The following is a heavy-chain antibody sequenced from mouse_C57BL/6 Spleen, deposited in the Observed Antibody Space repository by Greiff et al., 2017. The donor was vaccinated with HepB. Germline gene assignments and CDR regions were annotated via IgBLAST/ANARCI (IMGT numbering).Heavy chain of an antibody. V-gene: IGHV6-3*01. CDR1: GFTFSNYW. Sequence: EVKVEESGGGLVQPGGSMKLSCVASGFTFSNYWMNWVRQSPEKGLEWVAQIRLKSDNYATHYAESVKGRFTISRDDSKSSVYLQMNNLRAEDTGIYYCTTTGYQAWFAYWGQGTLVTVSA. CDR3: TTTGYQAWFAY. CDR2: IRLKSDNYAT. J-gene: IGHJ3*01. D-gene: IGHD2-2*01.